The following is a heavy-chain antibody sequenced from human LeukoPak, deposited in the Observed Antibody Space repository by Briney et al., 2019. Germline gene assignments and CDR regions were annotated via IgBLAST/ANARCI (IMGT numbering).Heavy chain of an antibody. CDR2: ISGSGFST. CDR3: AKVDYYDSSGNYPNWFDP. Sequence: PGGSLRLSCVASRFTFSIYAMSWVRQAPGKGLEWVSTISGSGFSTYYADSVKGRFTISRDNYKNTLYLQMNSLRAEDTAVYYCAKVDYYDSSGNYPNWFDPWGQGTLVTVSS. D-gene: IGHD3-22*01. J-gene: IGHJ5*02. V-gene: IGHV3-23*01. CDR1: RFTFSIYA.